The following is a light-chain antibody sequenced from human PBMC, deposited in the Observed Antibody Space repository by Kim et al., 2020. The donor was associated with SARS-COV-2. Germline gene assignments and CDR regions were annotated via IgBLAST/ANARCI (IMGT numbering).Light chain of an antibody. CDR1: QSISSY. V-gene: IGKV1-39*01. CDR3: QQSYG. Sequence: SSLSASVGDRVSITCRASQSISSYLNWYQQKPGKAPKLLIYAASSLQSGVPSRFSGSGSGTDFTLTISILQPEDFATYYCQQSYGFGPGTKVDIK. J-gene: IGKJ3*01. CDR2: AAS.